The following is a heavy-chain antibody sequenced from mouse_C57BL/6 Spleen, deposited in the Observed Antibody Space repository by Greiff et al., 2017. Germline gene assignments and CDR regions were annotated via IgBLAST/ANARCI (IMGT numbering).Heavy chain of an antibody. CDR2: ISYDGSN. J-gene: IGHJ1*03. CDR3: ARESFKGGYFDV. CDR1: GYSITSGYY. Sequence: EVKLQESGPGLVKPSQSLSLTCSVTGYSITSGYYWNWIRQFPGNKLEWMGYISYDGSNNYNPSLKNRISITRDTSKNQFFLKLNSVTTEDTATYYCARESFKGGYFDVWGTGTTVTVSS. V-gene: IGHV3-6*01.